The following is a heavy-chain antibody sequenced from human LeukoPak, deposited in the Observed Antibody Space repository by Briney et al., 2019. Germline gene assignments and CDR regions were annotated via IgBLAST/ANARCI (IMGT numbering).Heavy chain of an antibody. CDR3: ARHEHDIQLGRGNWFDP. D-gene: IGHD3-9*01. J-gene: IGHJ5*02. V-gene: IGHV4-4*07. Sequence: SETLSLTCTVSDDSISSYYWSWIRQPAGKGLEWIGRIYASGSTNYNPSLKSRVTISVDASKNQFSLKLSSVTAADTAVYYCARHEHDIQLGRGNWFDPWGQGTLVTVSS. CDR1: DDSISSYY. CDR2: IYASGST.